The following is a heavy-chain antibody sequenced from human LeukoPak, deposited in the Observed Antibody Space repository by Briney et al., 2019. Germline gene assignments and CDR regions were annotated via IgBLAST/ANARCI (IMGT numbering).Heavy chain of an antibody. J-gene: IGHJ3*02. CDR1: GYTFTGYY. Sequence: ASVKVSCKASGYTFTGYYMHWVRQATGQGLEWMGWMNPNSGNTGYAQKFQGRVTITRNTSISTAYMELSSLRSEDTAVYYCARGSGSYYDAFDIWGQGTMVTVSS. D-gene: IGHD1-26*01. CDR3: ARGSGSYYDAFDI. CDR2: MNPNSGNT. V-gene: IGHV1-8*03.